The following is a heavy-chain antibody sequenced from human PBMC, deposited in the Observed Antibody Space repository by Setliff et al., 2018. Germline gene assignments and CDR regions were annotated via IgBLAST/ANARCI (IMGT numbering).Heavy chain of an antibody. CDR3: ASPVGAHRGY. D-gene: IGHD1-26*01. Sequence: LSLTCTVSGGSISSHYWSWIRQPPGKGLEWIGSIYYSGSTDYNPSLKSRVTISVDTSKNQFSLKLSSVTAADTAVYYCASPVGAHRGYWGQGTLVTVSS. J-gene: IGHJ4*02. CDR2: IYYSGST. CDR1: GGSISSHY. V-gene: IGHV4-59*11.